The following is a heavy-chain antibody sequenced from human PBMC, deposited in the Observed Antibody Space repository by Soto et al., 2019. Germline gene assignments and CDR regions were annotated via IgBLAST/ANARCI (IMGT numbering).Heavy chain of an antibody. CDR1: GGSISSYY. D-gene: IGHD6-13*01. V-gene: IGHV4-59*01. CDR2: IYYSGIT. CDR3: ARAAMGGSSWPFDY. J-gene: IGHJ4*02. Sequence: PSETLSLTCTVSGGSISSYYWSWIRQPPGKGLEWIGYIYYSGITDYNPSLKSRVTISVDTSKSQFSLKLSSVTAADTAVYYCARAAMGGSSWPFDYWGQGTLVTVSS.